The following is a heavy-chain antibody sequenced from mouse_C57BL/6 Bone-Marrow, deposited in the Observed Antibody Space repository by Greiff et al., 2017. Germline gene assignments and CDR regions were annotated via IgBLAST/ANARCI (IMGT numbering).Heavy chain of an antibody. CDR1: GFSLTSYA. CDR2: IWTGGGT. CDR3: ARNPLYYYGGVDY. D-gene: IGHD1-1*01. J-gene: IGHJ4*01. V-gene: IGHV2-9-1*01. Sequence: VMLVESGPGLVAPSQSLSITCTVSGFSLTSYAISWVRQPPGKGLEWLGVIWTGGGTNYNSALKSRLSISKDNSKSQVFLKMNSLQTDDTARYYCARNPLYYYGGVDYWGQGTSVTVSS.